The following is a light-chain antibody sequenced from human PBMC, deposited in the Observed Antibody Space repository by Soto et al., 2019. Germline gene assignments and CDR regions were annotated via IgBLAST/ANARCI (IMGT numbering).Light chain of an antibody. CDR3: QQRSNWPALT. Sequence: EIVLTQSPATLSLSPVERATLSCRASKSVSSYLAWYQQKPCQAPRLLIYDASNRATCIPARFSGSGSGTDFTLTISSLDPEDFAVYYCQQRSNWPALTFGGGTKVEIK. J-gene: IGKJ4*01. CDR2: DAS. V-gene: IGKV3-11*01. CDR1: KSVSSY.